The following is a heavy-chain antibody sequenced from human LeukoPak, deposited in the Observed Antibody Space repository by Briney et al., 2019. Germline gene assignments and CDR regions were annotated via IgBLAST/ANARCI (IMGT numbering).Heavy chain of an antibody. Sequence: GGSLRLSCAASGFTFSSYAMRWVRQAPGKGLEWVSGISGLGDKIDYADSVKGRFTISRDNSANTVSLQMNSLTGEDTAVYYCAKAGSAASLTFDPWGQGTLVTVSS. V-gene: IGHV3-23*01. D-gene: IGHD2-8*02. CDR2: ISGLGDKI. J-gene: IGHJ5*02. CDR1: GFTFSSYA. CDR3: AKAGSAASLTFDP.